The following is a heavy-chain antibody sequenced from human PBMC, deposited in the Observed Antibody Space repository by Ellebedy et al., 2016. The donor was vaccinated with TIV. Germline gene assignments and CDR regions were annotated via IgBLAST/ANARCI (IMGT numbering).Heavy chain of an antibody. CDR2: INPSGGST. J-gene: IGHJ6*02. Sequence: ASVKVSXXASGYTFTSYYMHWVRQAPGQGLEWMGIINPSGGSTSYAQKFQGRVTITADESTSTAYMELSSLRSEDTAVYYCARDERKYYYGMDVWGQGTTVTVSS. CDR1: GYTFTSYY. V-gene: IGHV1-46*01. CDR3: ARDERKYYYGMDV. D-gene: IGHD1-14*01.